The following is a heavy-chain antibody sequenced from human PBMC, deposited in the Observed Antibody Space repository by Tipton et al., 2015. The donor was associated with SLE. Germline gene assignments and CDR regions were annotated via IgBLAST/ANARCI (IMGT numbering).Heavy chain of an antibody. CDR1: GGSISSHY. CDR3: ARAGCGGDCYHWYFDL. J-gene: IGHJ2*01. V-gene: IGHV4-59*11. Sequence: TLSLTCTVSGGSISSHYWSWIRQPPGKGLEWIGYIYYSGSTNYNPSLKSRVTISVDTSKNQFSLKLSSVTAADTAVYYCARAGCGGDCYHWYFDLWGRGTLVTVSS. CDR2: IYYSGST. D-gene: IGHD2-21*01.